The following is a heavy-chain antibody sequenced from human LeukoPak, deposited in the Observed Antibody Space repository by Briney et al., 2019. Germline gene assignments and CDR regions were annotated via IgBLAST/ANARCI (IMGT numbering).Heavy chain of an antibody. D-gene: IGHD3-16*02. J-gene: IGHJ4*02. CDR1: GGSISTYY. V-gene: IGHV4-4*07. Sequence: SETLSLTCTVSGGSISTYYWSWIRQPAGKGLEWIGRVYISGSTNYNPSLKSRVTMSVDTSKNQFSLKLSSVTAADTAVYYCARGLGELSFMDYWGQGTLVTVSS. CDR2: VYISGST. CDR3: ARGLGELSFMDY.